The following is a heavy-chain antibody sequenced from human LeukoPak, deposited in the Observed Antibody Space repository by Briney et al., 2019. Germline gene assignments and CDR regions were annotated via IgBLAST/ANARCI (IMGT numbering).Heavy chain of an antibody. Sequence: PGGSLRLSCAASGFTFSTYTMNWVRQAPGKGLEWVANIRQDGNEFYYVDSVKGRFTISRDNAKNSLYLQMNSLRAEDTAVYYCARDIGSSSGNFDYWGQGTLVTVSS. CDR2: IRQDGNEF. CDR1: GFTFSTYT. V-gene: IGHV3-7*01. CDR3: ARDIGSSSGNFDY. J-gene: IGHJ4*02. D-gene: IGHD6-13*01.